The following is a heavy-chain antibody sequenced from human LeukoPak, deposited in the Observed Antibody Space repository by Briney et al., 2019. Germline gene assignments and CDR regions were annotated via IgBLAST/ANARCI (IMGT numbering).Heavy chain of an antibody. CDR1: RDFINNGGYY. CDR2: IHYSGST. D-gene: IGHD4-17*01. Sequence: TSETLSLTCSVSRDFINNGGYYWSWIRQHPGKGLEWIGYIHYSGSTYYNPSLKSRVTISIDTSKSQFSLKLSSVTAADTAVYYCAREGGETMTTVTNFFDYWGQGILVTVSS. V-gene: IGHV4-31*03. CDR3: AREGGETMTTVTNFFDY. J-gene: IGHJ4*02.